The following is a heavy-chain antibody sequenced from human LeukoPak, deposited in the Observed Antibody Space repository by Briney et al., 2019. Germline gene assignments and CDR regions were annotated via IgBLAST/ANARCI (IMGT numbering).Heavy chain of an antibody. CDR1: GFTFSSYG. V-gene: IGHV3-30*18. Sequence: HPGGSLRLSCAASGFTFSSYGMHWVRQAPAKGLEWVAPIASDGSNKYYADSVKGRFTISRDKSKNTLCLQVNSLRAEDTAVYYCAKEAYYYDSSGFYYGGAFDIWGQGTMVTVSS. D-gene: IGHD3-22*01. J-gene: IGHJ3*02. CDR2: IASDGSNK. CDR3: AKEAYYYDSSGFYYGGAFDI.